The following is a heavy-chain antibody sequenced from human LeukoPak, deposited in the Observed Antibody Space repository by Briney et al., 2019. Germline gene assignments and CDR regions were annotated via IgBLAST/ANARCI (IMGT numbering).Heavy chain of an antibody. CDR3: ASKDSSGWYEEA. J-gene: IGHJ5*02. Sequence: ASVKVSCKASGYTFTSYYMHWVRQAPGQGLEWMGIINPSGGSTSYAQKFQGRVTITRDTSASTAYMELSSLRSEDTAVYYCASKDSSGWYEEAWGQGTLVTVSS. D-gene: IGHD6-19*01. CDR2: INPSGGST. CDR1: GYTFTSYY. V-gene: IGHV1-46*01.